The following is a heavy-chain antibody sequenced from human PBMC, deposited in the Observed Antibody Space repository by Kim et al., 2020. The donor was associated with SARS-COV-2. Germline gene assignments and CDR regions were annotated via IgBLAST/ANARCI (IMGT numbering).Heavy chain of an antibody. CDR2: ISSSSSYI. D-gene: IGHD5-12*01. CDR3: ARLVATYYYGMDV. J-gene: IGHJ6*02. CDR1: GFTFSSYS. Sequence: GGSLRLSCAASGFTFSSYSMNWVRQAPGKGLEWVSSISSSSSYIYYADSVKGRFTISRDNAKNSLYLQMNSLRAEDTAVYYCARLVATYYYGMDVWGQGTTVTVAS. V-gene: IGHV3-21*01.